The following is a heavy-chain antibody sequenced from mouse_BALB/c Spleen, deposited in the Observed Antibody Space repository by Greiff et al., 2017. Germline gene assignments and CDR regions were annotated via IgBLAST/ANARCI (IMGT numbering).Heavy chain of an antibody. D-gene: IGHD2-1*01. V-gene: IGHV3-8*02. CDR2: ISYSGST. J-gene: IGHJ3*01. CDR1: GDSITSGY. Sequence: EVQLQQSGPSLVKPSQTLSLTCSVTGDSITSGYWNWIRKFPGNKLEYMGYISYSGSTYYNPSLKSRISITRDTSKNQYYLQLNSVTTEDTATYYCARRGLGYGNFAWFAYWGQGTLVTVSA. CDR3: ARRGLGYGNFAWFAY.